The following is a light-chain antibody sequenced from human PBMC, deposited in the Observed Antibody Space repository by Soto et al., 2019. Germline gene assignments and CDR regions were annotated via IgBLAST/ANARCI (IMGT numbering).Light chain of an antibody. Sequence: DIQMTQSPSSVSASVGDRVTITCRASKDISSWLAWYQQKPGKAPKLLSYSGSRLKGGVPSRFSVSAFGTAFTLPISNLQPEDLATYYCQQASSFPFTFGGGTKVDIK. CDR2: SGS. J-gene: IGKJ4*01. CDR1: KDISSW. CDR3: QQASSFPFT. V-gene: IGKV1-12*02.